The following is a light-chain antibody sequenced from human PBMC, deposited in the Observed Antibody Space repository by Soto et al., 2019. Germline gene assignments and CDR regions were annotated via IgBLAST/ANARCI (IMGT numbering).Light chain of an antibody. V-gene: IGKV3D-20*01. Sequence: EIVLTQSPATLFLSPGERATLSCGASQSASSSYLAWHQQKPGLAPRLLIYDASNTATGIPDRFSGRGSGTYFTLNISTLEPVDCEVYHCHHYGSSEYTFGQGTKMEI. CDR1: QSASSSY. J-gene: IGKJ2*01. CDR3: HHYGSSEYT. CDR2: DAS.